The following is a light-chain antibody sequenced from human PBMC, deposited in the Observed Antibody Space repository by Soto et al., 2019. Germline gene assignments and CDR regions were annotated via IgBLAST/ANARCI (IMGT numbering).Light chain of an antibody. CDR1: QDITND. Sequence: DIQLTQSPSSLSASVGDRVTIACQASQDITNDLNWYQQKPGKAPKVLIYEASNLETGVPSRFSGSGSGTDFTFTSSSLQPEDIAKYFCQQDDNVPLTFGGGTKVEIK. J-gene: IGKJ4*01. V-gene: IGKV1-33*01. CDR2: EAS. CDR3: QQDDNVPLT.